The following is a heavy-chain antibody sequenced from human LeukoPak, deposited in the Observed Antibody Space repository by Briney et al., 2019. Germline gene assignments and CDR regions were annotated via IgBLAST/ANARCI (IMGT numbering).Heavy chain of an antibody. Sequence: GGSLRLSCAASGFTFSSYSMNWVRQAPGKGLEWVSSISGSSSYIYYADSVKGRFTISRDNAKNSLYLQMNSLRAEDTAVYYCARDEGNYAGYYYYMDVWGKGTTVTVSS. J-gene: IGHJ6*03. CDR1: GFTFSSYS. CDR3: ARDEGNYAGYYYYMDV. D-gene: IGHD2-2*01. CDR2: ISGSSSYI. V-gene: IGHV3-21*01.